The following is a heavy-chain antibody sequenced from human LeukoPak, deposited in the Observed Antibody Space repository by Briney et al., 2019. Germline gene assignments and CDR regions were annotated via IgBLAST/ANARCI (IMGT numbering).Heavy chain of an antibody. V-gene: IGHV4-34*01. CDR1: GASISSYY. J-gene: IGHJ4*02. Sequence: PSETLSLTCTVSGASISSYYWSWIRQPPGKGLEWIGEINHSGSTNYNPSLKSRVTISVDTSKNQFSLKLSSVTAADTAVYYCAIPQFGADYWGQGTLVTVSS. CDR3: AIPQFGADY. D-gene: IGHD3-10*01. CDR2: INHSGST.